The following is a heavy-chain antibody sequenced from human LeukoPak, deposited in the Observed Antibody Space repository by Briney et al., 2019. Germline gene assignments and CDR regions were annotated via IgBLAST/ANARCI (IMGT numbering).Heavy chain of an antibody. CDR3: AREGPPTTPYH. J-gene: IGHJ5*02. V-gene: IGHV4-59*12. Sequence: PSETLSLTCTVSGGSISSYYWSWIRQPPGKGLEWIGYIYYSGSTNYNPSLKSRVTISVDTSKNQFSLKLSSVTAADTAVYYCAREGPPTTPYHWGQGTLVTVSS. CDR2: IYYSGST. D-gene: IGHD4-17*01. CDR1: GGSISSYY.